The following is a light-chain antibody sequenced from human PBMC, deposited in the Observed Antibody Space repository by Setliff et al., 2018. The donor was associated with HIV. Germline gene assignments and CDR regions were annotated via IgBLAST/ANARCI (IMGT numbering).Light chain of an antibody. CDR1: SSDIGRYNL. CDR3: CLNTGSNTYV. Sequence: QSALPQPASVSGSPGQSITISCTGTSSDIGRYNLVSWYQQYPGKVPKLMIYQATKRPSGVSNRFSGSKSGNTASLTISGLQAEDEADYYCCLNTGSNTYVFGSGTKV. V-gene: IGLV2-23*01. CDR2: QAT. J-gene: IGLJ1*01.